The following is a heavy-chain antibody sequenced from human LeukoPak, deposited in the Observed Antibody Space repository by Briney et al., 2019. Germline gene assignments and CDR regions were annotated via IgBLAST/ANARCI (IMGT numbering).Heavy chain of an antibody. D-gene: IGHD6-13*01. CDR3: ASSIAAALYYFDH. CDR2: IYYSGST. V-gene: IGHV4-30-4*08. Sequence: SETLSLTCTVSGCSISSGDYYWRWIRQPPGKGLEWIGYIYYSGSTYYNPSLKSRVTISVDTSKNQFSLKLSSVTAADTAVYYCASSIAAALYYFDHWGQGTLVTVSS. J-gene: IGHJ4*02. CDR1: GCSISSGDYY.